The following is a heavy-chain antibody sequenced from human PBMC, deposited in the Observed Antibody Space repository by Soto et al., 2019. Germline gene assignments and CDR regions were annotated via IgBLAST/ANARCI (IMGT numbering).Heavy chain of an antibody. J-gene: IGHJ4*02. Sequence: SETLSLTCTVSGCSISSYYWSWIRQPPGKGLEWIGYIYYSGSTNYNPSLKSRVTISVDTSKNQFSLKLSSVTAADTAVYYCARCTGYSSSWYKYYFDYWGQGTLVTAPQ. CDR1: GCSISSYY. CDR2: IYYSGST. V-gene: IGHV4-59*01. CDR3: ARCTGYSSSWYKYYFDY. D-gene: IGHD6-13*01.